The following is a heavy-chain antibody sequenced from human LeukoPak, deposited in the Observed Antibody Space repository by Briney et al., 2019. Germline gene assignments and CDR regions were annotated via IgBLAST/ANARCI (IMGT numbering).Heavy chain of an antibody. CDR2: ISAYNGNT. CDR1: GYTFTSYG. J-gene: IGHJ4*02. Sequence: ASVKVSCKASGYTFTSYGISWERQAPGQGLEWMGWISAYNGNTNYAQKLQGRVTMTTDTSTSTAYMELRSLRSDDTAVYYCARDCSGGSCYLYFDYWGQGTLVTVSS. V-gene: IGHV1-18*01. CDR3: ARDCSGGSCYLYFDY. D-gene: IGHD2-15*01.